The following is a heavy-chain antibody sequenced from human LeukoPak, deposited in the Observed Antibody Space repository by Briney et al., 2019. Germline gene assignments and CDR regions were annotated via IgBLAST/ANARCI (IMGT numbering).Heavy chain of an antibody. J-gene: IGHJ4*02. D-gene: IGHD7-27*01. CDR3: AKEDLWGYYFDS. Sequence: LTCTVSGGSISXXYWSWIXQXXGXGXECIGNLFYSGSTNYNPSLKSRATISVDTSKNQFSLKLNSVTPPDPAVFFRAKEDLWGYYFDSLGQGTLVTLSS. V-gene: IGHV4-59*12. CDR2: LFYSGST. CDR1: GGSISXXY.